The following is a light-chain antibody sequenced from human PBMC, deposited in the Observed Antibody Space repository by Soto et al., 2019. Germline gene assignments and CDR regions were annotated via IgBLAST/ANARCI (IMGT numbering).Light chain of an antibody. CDR1: QDLSNY. Sequence: DIQMTQSPSSLSASVGDRVTITCRASQDLSNYLAWYQQKPGKVPKLLIYAASTLHSGVPSRFSGSGSGTDFTLTISCLQSQELAKDYCQNYSGSLCSFGGWTKLEIE. J-gene: IGKJ4*02. CDR2: AAS. CDR3: QNYSGSLCS. V-gene: IGKV1-27*01.